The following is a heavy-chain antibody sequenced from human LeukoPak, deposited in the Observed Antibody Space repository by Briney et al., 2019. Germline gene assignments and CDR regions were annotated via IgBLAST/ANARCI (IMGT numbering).Heavy chain of an antibody. V-gene: IGHV3-53*01. CDR2: IYSGGST. CDR1: GFTVSSNY. Sequence: GGSLRLFCAASGFTVSSNYMSWVRQAPGKGLEWVSVIYSGGSTYYADSVKGRFTISRDNSKNTLYLQMNSLRAEDTAVYYCARVVEDSSGYPLDYWGQGTLVTVSS. D-gene: IGHD3-22*01. CDR3: ARVVEDSSGYPLDY. J-gene: IGHJ4*02.